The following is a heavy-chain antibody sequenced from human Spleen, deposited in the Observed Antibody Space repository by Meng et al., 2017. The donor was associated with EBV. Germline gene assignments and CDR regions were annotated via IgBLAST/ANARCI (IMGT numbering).Heavy chain of an antibody. CDR2: IYTSGST. CDR1: GGSISSGGYY. D-gene: IGHD3-22*01. J-gene: IGHJ4*02. Sequence: PPSGPGLGKPSQTLSLTCAVSGGSISSGGYYWSWLRQPPGKRLEWIGYIYTSGSTYYNPSLKSRPTISLDMSKNQFSLQLRSVTAADTAVYYCARAAYDVSGYFDYWGQGTLVTVSS. CDR3: ARAAYDVSGYFDY. V-gene: IGHV4-30-4*01.